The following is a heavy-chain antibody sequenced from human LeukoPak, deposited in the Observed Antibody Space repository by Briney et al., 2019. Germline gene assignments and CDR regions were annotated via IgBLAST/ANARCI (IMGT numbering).Heavy chain of an antibody. V-gene: IGHV3-30*02. CDR1: GFTFSSYG. D-gene: IGHD3-22*01. Sequence: GGSLRLSCAASGFTFSSYGMHWVRQAPGKGLEGVAFIRYDGSNKYYADSVKGRFTISRDNSKNTLYLQMNSLRAEDTAVYYCAKSDDYYDSPGAFDIWGQGTMVTVSS. CDR3: AKSDDYYDSPGAFDI. CDR2: IRYDGSNK. J-gene: IGHJ3*02.